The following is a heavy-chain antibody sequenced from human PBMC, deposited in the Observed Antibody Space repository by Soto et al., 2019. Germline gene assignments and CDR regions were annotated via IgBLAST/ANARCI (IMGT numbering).Heavy chain of an antibody. CDR1: GGSISSSSYY. CDR3: ARYYYDSSGYFDY. CDR2: IYYSGST. J-gene: IGHJ4*02. V-gene: IGHV4-39*01. Sequence: SETLSLTCTVSGGSISSSSYYWGWIRQPPGKGLEWIGSIYYSGSTYYNPSLKSRVTISVDTSKNQFSLKLSSVTAADTAVYYCARYYYDSSGYFDYWGQGTLVTVSS. D-gene: IGHD3-22*01.